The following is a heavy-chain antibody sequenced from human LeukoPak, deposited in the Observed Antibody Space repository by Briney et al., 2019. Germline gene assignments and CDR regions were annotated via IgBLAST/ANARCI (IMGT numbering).Heavy chain of an antibody. J-gene: IGHJ4*02. Sequence: GSLRLSCAASGFTVSSNYMSWIRQPPGKGLEWIGEINHSGSTNYNPSLKSRVTISVDTSKNQFSLKLSSATAADTAVYYCARGRWRYDSSGYYYDYWGQGTLVTVSS. CDR3: ARGRWRYDSSGYYYDY. D-gene: IGHD3-22*01. CDR2: INHSGST. V-gene: IGHV4-34*01. CDR1: GFTVSSNY.